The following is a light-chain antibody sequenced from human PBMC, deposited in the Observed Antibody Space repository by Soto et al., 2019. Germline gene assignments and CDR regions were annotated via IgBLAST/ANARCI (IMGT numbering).Light chain of an antibody. Sequence: DIQMTQSPSSLSASVGDRVTITCRASQSISNYLNWNQQKPGKAPKFLIYAASNLQSGVPSRFSGSGSGTDFTLTISSLQPEDFATYYCQQSYRAPLTFGGGTKVEIK. CDR2: AAS. J-gene: IGKJ4*01. CDR1: QSISNY. V-gene: IGKV1-39*01. CDR3: QQSYRAPLT.